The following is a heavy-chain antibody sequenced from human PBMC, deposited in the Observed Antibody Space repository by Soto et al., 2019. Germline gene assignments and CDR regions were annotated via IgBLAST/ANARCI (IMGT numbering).Heavy chain of an antibody. V-gene: IGHV1-18*04. Sequence: ASLKVSFKASGYTFTSYVISWVRKAPGQGLEWMRYISAYNGKTNYPQKLQGRGTMTTDASTSKLYMELRSLRSDDTAVPYCARDRTRASHYVGEQWGQGTLVTFSS. J-gene: IGHJ4*02. CDR3: ARDRTRASHYVGEQ. D-gene: IGHD1-26*01. CDR2: ISAYNGKT. CDR1: GYTFTSYV.